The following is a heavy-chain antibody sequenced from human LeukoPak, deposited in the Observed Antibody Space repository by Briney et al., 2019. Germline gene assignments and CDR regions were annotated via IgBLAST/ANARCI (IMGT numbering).Heavy chain of an antibody. CDR1: GGSITSTNW. V-gene: IGHV4-4*02. CDR2: VSLSGLT. J-gene: IGHJ4*02. Sequence: SGTLSLTCGVSGGSITSTNWWSWVRPPPGQGLEWIGEVSLSGLTNYNPSLSSRVIMALDTSKNHLSLNLTSVTAADTAVYYCSRENGAFSPFGYWGQGTLVTVPS. D-gene: IGHD2-8*01. CDR3: SRENGAFSPFGY.